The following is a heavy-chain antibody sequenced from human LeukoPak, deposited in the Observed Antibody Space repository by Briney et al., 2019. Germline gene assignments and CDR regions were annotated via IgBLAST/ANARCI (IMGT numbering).Heavy chain of an antibody. CDR3: ATGNNTVADY. V-gene: IGHV4-34*01. Sequence: SETLSLTCAVYGGSLRGNYWSWFRQSPGKGLEWIGEINHSGSTNYNPSLKSRLSISEDTSKKQISLKVTSVTAADTAVYYCATGNNTVADYWGQGTLVTVSS. J-gene: IGHJ4*02. CDR1: GGSLRGNY. CDR2: INHSGST. D-gene: IGHD1-1*01.